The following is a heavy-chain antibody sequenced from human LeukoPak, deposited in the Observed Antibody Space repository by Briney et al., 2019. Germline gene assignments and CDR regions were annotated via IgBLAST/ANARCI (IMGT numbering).Heavy chain of an antibody. D-gene: IGHD3-16*01. CDR1: GGSISSGIYY. V-gene: IGHV4-31*03. CDR3: AGGFDRSKVGF. Sequence: SETLSLTCTVSGGSISSGIYYWNWIRQHPGKGLECIGYIHYSGSTHYNPSLQSRVTISVDTSKNQFSLELSSVTAADTAVYYCAGGFDRSKVGFWGQGTLVTVSS. CDR2: IHYSGST. J-gene: IGHJ4*02.